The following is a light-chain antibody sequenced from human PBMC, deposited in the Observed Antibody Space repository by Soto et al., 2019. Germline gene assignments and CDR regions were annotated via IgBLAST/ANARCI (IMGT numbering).Light chain of an antibody. J-gene: IGLJ1*01. V-gene: IGLV2-14*01. CDR2: AVS. CDR1: SSDVGLYDY. Sequence: QSVLTQPASVSGSPGQSITISCTGTSSDVGLYDYVPWYQQHPGKAPQLMIYAVSNRPSGVSNRFSASKSGNTASLFISGLQAEGEADYYCSSYTSDSSYVFGSGTKVTVL. CDR3: SSYTSDSSYV.